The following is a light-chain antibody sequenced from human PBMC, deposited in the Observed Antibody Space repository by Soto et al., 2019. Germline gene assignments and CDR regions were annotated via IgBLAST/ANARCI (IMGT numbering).Light chain of an antibody. J-gene: IGLJ1*01. V-gene: IGLV2-11*01. CDR1: SSDVGGYNY. CDR2: DVS. Sequence: QSALTQPRSVSGSPGQSVTISCTGASSDVGGYNYVSWYQQHPGKAPKLMIYDVSKRPSGVPDRFSGSKSGNTASLTISGLHTEDEDDYYCCSYAGRYTYVFGTGTKLTVL. CDR3: CSYAGRYTYV.